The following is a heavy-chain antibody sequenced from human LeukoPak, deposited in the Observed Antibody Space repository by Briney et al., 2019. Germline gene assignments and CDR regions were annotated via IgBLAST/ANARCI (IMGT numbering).Heavy chain of an antibody. D-gene: IGHD1-20*01. Sequence: PSETLSLTCSVSGGSMSSYYWTWIRHPAGKGLEWIGRIHGSGISNYNPSLKSRVTMSLDTSKNEFSLKVASVTAADTAVYYCSRGHNWNDWFDAWGQGTLVTVSS. CDR2: IHGSGIS. J-gene: IGHJ5*02. CDR3: SRGHNWNDWFDA. CDR1: GGSMSSYY. V-gene: IGHV4-4*07.